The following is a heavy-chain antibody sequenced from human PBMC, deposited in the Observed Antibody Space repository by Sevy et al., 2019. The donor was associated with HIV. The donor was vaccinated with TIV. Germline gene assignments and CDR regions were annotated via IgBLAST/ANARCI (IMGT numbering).Heavy chain of an antibody. D-gene: IGHD6-13*01. CDR1: GFTFSSYG. Sequence: GGSLRLSCAASGFTFSSYGMHWVRQAPGKGLEWVAVIWYDGSNKYYADSVKGRFTISRDNSKNTLYLQMNSLRAEDTAVYYCARGAAAGTLNMDVWGKGTTVTVSS. CDR2: IWYDGSNK. CDR3: ARGAAAGTLNMDV. J-gene: IGHJ6*03. V-gene: IGHV3-33*08.